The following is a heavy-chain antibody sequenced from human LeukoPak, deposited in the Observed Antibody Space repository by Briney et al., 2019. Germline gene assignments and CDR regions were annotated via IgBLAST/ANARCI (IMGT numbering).Heavy chain of an antibody. CDR3: ARSPYDYVWGSYRPPPVVAFDI. Sequence: QSGGSLRLSCAASGFTFSSYAMSWVRQAPGKGLEWVSAISGSGGSTYYADSVKGRFTISRDNSKNTLYLQMNSLRAEDTAVYYCARSPYDYVWGSYRPPPVVAFDIWGQGTMVTVSS. V-gene: IGHV3-23*01. D-gene: IGHD3-16*02. CDR1: GFTFSSYA. J-gene: IGHJ3*02. CDR2: ISGSGGST.